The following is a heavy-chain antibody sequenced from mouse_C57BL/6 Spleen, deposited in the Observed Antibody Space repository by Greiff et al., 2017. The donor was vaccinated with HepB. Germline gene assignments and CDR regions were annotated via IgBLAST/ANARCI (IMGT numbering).Heavy chain of an antibody. CDR2: IHPSDSDT. V-gene: IGHV1-74*01. CDR1: GYTFTSYW. J-gene: IGHJ3*01. Sequence: QVQLQQPGAELVKPGASVKVSCKASGYTFTSYWMHWVKQRPGQGLEWIGRIHPSDSDTNYNQKFKGKATLTVDKSSSTSYMQLSSLTSEDSAVYYCAVDYGSREGFAYWGQGTLVTVSA. CDR3: AVDYGSREGFAY. D-gene: IGHD1-1*01.